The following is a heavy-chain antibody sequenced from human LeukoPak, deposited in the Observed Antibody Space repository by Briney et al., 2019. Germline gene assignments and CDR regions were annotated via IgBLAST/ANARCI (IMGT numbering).Heavy chain of an antibody. V-gene: IGHV3-23*01. CDR2: ISGSGGST. CDR3: AKGRAIFGVADYYYMDV. D-gene: IGHD3-3*01. CDR1: ALTFSSYA. Sequence: PGGSLRLSCAASALTFSSYAMNWVRQAPGKGLEWVSAISGSGGSTYYADSVKGRFTISRDNSKNTLYLQMNSLRAEDTAVYYCAKGRAIFGVADYYYMDVWGKGTTVTVSS. J-gene: IGHJ6*03.